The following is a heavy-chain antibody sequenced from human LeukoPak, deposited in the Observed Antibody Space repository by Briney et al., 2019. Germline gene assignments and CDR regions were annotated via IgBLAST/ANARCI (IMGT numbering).Heavy chain of an antibody. CDR3: AKDFRSSRAAGKFAFDY. CDR1: GFTFSSYA. D-gene: IGHD6-13*01. J-gene: IGHJ4*02. V-gene: IGHV3-23*01. Sequence: SGGSLRLSCAASGFTFSSYAMSWVRQAPGKGLEWVSAISGSGGSTYYADSVKGRFTISRDNSKNTLYLQMNSLRAEDTAVYYCAKDFRSSRAAGKFAFDYWGQGTLVTVSS. CDR2: ISGSGGST.